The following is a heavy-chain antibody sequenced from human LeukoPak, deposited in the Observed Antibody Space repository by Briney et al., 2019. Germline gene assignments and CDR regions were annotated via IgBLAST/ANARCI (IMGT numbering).Heavy chain of an antibody. CDR1: GGSISSGSYY. Sequence: SETLSLTCTVSGGSISSGSYYWSWIRQPAGKGLEWIGRIYTSGSTHYNPSLKSRVTISVDTSKNQFSLKLSSVTAADTAVYHCARGSSSGWFLGDVWGKGTTVTVSS. CDR3: ARGSSSGWFLGDV. V-gene: IGHV4-61*02. J-gene: IGHJ6*04. CDR2: IYTSGST. D-gene: IGHD6-19*01.